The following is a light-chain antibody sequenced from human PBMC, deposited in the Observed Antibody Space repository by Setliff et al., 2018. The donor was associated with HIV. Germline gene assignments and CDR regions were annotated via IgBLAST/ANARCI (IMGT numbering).Light chain of an antibody. CDR2: DAS. J-gene: IGKJ1*01. Sequence: EIVLTQSPATLSLSPGERATLSCRASQSVSNLLAWYQHKPGQAPRLLIYDASNRATGVPARFSGSGSGTDFTLTIDSLEPEDFAVYYCQQRSNWRAFGQGTKVDIK. CDR1: QSVSNL. V-gene: IGKV3-11*01. CDR3: QQRSNWRA.